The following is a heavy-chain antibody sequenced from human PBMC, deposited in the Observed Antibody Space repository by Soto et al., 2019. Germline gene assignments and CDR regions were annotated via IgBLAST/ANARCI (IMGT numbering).Heavy chain of an antibody. CDR1: GFTFDDYA. CDR3: AKECSEYGSGGWAGAFDI. J-gene: IGHJ3*02. Sequence: GGSLILSCAASGFTFDDYAMHWVRQAPGKGLEWVSGISWNSGSIGYADSVKGRFTISRDNAKNSLYLQMNSLRAEDTALYYCAKECSEYGSGGWAGAFDIWGQGTMVTVSS. CDR2: ISWNSGSI. V-gene: IGHV3-9*01. D-gene: IGHD3-10*01.